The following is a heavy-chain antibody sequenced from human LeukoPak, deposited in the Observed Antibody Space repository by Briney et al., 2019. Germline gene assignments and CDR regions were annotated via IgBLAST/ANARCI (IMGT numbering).Heavy chain of an antibody. J-gene: IGHJ3*01. Sequence: GGSLRLSCAVSGLTFSTYDMHWARHTTGTGLEWVPGIGKGGDTYYAGTVKGRFTIYRENVKNSMYLQMNSLRIGDTAVYYCARGGHMGFDVWGQGTMVTVSS. CDR3: ARGGHMGFDV. D-gene: IGHD5-12*01. V-gene: IGHV3-13*04. CDR2: IGKGGDT. CDR1: GLTFSTYD.